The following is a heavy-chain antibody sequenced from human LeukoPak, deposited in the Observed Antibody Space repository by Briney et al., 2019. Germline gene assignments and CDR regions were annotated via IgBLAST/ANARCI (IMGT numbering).Heavy chain of an antibody. J-gene: IGHJ4*02. CDR3: ARTDPQLALDY. Sequence: GGSLRLSCVVSGLSISSYEMNWVRQAPGKGLEWVSYISRTGRITYYADSVKGRFTISRDNAKNSLYLQMNRLTAEDTAIYYCARTDPQLALDYWGQGTLVTVSS. D-gene: IGHD6-13*01. CDR1: GLSISSYE. CDR2: ISRTGRIT. V-gene: IGHV3-48*03.